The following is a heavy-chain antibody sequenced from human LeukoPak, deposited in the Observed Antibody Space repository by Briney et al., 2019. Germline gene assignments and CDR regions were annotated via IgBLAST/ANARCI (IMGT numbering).Heavy chain of an antibody. V-gene: IGHV3-23*01. CDR2: ISGRGGTT. Sequence: PGGSLRLSCAASGFTFSSYGMSWVRQAPGKGLEWVSAISGRGGTTYYADSVKGRFTISRDNSKNTLYLQMNSLRAEDTAVYFCAKGVVIPAGFTSYWYFDLWGRGTLVTVSS. J-gene: IGHJ2*01. CDR1: GFTFSSYG. D-gene: IGHD6-13*01. CDR3: AKGVVIPAGFTSYWYFDL.